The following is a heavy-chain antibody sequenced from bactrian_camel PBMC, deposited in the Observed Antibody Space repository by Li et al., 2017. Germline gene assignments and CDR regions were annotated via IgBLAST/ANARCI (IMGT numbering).Heavy chain of an antibody. CDR3: AATDSRRYGGSCDVEADFRY. D-gene: IGHD6*01. Sequence: HVQLVESGGGSVQAGGSLRVSCHLDNYRYSSFCLGWFRQAAGKEREGVASIYVGGSTTYYADSVKGRFTISQDIALNTWYLQMNNVKADDTAMYYCAATDSRRYGGSCDVEADFRYWGQGTQVTVS. J-gene: IGHJ6*01. V-gene: IGHV3S6*01. CDR2: IYVGGSTT. CDR1: NYRYSSFC.